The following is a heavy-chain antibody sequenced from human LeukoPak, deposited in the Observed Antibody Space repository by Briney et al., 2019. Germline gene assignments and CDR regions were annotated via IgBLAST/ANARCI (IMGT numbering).Heavy chain of an antibody. CDR1: GFTFSSNN. D-gene: IGHD3-10*01. CDR3: ARVNWGSGSFDS. V-gene: IGHV3-48*02. J-gene: IGHJ5*01. Sequence: GGSLRLSCAASGFTFSSNNMNWVRQAPGNGLEWVSHISSSSSTIYYADSVKGRFTISRDNAKNSLYLQMNSLRDEDTAVYYCARVNWGSGSFDSWGQGTLVTVSS. CDR2: ISSSSSTI.